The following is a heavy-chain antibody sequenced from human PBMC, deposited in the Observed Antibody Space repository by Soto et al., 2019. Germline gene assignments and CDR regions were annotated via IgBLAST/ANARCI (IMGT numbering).Heavy chain of an antibody. CDR2: VYSSGTT. D-gene: IGHD3-10*01. CDR3: VRDKGDSFAGDDELLNS. V-gene: IGHV4-59*01. CDR1: GGSITNYY. Sequence: QVQLQESGPGLVKPSETLSLTCTVSGGSITNYYWTWIRQPPGKGLEWIGHVYSSGTTKYNPSLKSRVTISADTSKNQISLQLTTVTAADTAVYYCVRDKGDSFAGDDELLNSWGQGTQVSVSS. J-gene: IGHJ4*02.